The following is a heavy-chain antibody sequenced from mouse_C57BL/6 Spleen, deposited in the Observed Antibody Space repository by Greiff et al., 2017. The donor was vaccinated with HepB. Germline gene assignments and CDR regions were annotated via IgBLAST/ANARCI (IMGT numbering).Heavy chain of an antibody. Sequence: VQLQQSGAELARPGASVEMSCKASGYTFTSYTMHWVKQRPGQGLEWIGYINPSSGYTKYNQKFKDKATLTADKSSSTAYMQLSSLTSEDSAVYYCARSYYGSSYDYAMDYWGQGTSVTVSS. CDR3: ARSYYGSSYDYAMDY. D-gene: IGHD1-1*01. CDR1: GYTFTSYT. V-gene: IGHV1-4*01. CDR2: INPSSGYT. J-gene: IGHJ4*01.